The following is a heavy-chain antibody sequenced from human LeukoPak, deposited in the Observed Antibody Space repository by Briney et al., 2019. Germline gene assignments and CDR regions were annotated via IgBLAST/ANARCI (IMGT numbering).Heavy chain of an antibody. V-gene: IGHV4-39*01. D-gene: IGHD3-22*01. J-gene: IGHJ4*02. CDR1: GGSISSSSYH. CDR2: IYYSGST. Sequence: KSSETLSLTCTVSGGSISSSSYHWGWIRQPPGKGLEWIGSIYYSGSTYYNPSLKSRVTISVDTSKNQFSLKLSSVTAADTAVYYCARQGPGDSSGYLLPFDYWGQGTLVTVSS. CDR3: ARQGPGDSSGYLLPFDY.